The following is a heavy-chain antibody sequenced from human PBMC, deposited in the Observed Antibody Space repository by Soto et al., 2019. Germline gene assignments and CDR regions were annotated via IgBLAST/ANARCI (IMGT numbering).Heavy chain of an antibody. D-gene: IGHD3-22*01. V-gene: IGHV4-39*01. CDR2: IYYSGST. J-gene: IGHJ2*01. CDR1: GGSISSSSYY. Sequence: QLQLQESGPGLVKPSETLSLTCTVSGGSISSSSYYWGWIRQPPGKGLEWIGSIYYSGSTYYNPSLKIRGTLSVNTSKNLFPMKLSSVTAEDTAVYYCASRTTYYYDSSGYRGWYFDLWGRGTLVTVSS. CDR3: ASRTTYYYDSSGYRGWYFDL.